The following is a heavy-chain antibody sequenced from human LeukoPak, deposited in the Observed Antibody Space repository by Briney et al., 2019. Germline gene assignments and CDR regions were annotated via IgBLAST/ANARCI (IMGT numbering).Heavy chain of an antibody. V-gene: IGHV4-59*01. CDR2: IYYIGST. CDR3: ARVEQPTPGGYYYYYMDV. CDR1: GGSISSYY. D-gene: IGHD6-13*01. J-gene: IGHJ6*03. Sequence: PSETLSLTCTVSGGSISSYYWSCIRQPPRQRLEWIGYIYYIGSTNYNPSLKSRVTISVDTSKNQFSLKLSSVTAADTAVYYCARVEQPTPGGYYYYYMDVWGKGTTVTVSS.